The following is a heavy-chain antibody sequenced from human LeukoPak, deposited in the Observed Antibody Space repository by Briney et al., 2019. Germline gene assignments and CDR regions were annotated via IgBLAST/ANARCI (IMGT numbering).Heavy chain of an antibody. CDR2: ISSSGSTI. D-gene: IGHD3-22*01. Sequence: GGSLRLSCAASGFTFSSYEMNWVRQAPGKGLEWVSYISSSGSTIYYADSVKGRFTISRDNAKNSLYLQMNSLRAEDTAVYYCARDYDSSGYYGPYFDYWSQGTLVTVSS. CDR1: GFTFSSYE. J-gene: IGHJ4*02. V-gene: IGHV3-48*03. CDR3: ARDYDSSGYYGPYFDY.